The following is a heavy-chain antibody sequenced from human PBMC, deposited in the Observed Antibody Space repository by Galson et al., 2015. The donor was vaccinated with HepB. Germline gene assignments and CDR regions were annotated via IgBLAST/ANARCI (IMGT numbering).Heavy chain of an antibody. V-gene: IGHV5-10-1*01. D-gene: IGHD1-26*01. CDR1: GYSFNNYW. Sequence: QSGAEVKKPGESLRISCKGSGYSFNNYWISWVRQMPGKGLEWMGRIVPSDSHTQYSPSFQGHVTISADKSISTAYLQWSSLEASDTAMYYCARLGGAFDIWGQGTMVTVSS. CDR2: IVPSDSHT. J-gene: IGHJ3*02. CDR3: ARLGGAFDI.